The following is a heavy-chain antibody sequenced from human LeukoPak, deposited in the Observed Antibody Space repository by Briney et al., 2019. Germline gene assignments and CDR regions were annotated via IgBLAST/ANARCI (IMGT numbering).Heavy chain of an antibody. Sequence: GGSLRLSCAASGFTFSSYAMHWVRQAPGKGLEWVAGISYDGSNKYYADSVKGRFTISRDNSNNTLYLQMNSLRAEDTAVYYCAKGIYDSPYVMDVWGQGTTVTVSS. D-gene: IGHD3-22*01. CDR3: AKGIYDSPYVMDV. CDR2: ISYDGSNK. CDR1: GFTFSSYA. V-gene: IGHV3-30*18. J-gene: IGHJ6*02.